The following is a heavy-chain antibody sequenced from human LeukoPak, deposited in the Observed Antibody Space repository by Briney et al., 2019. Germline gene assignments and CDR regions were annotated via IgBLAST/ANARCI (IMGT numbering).Heavy chain of an antibody. CDR2: ISAYNGNT. CDR1: GYTFTSYG. J-gene: IGHJ3*02. CDR3: ATGVIRYFDWKDAFDI. D-gene: IGHD3-9*01. V-gene: IGHV1-18*04. Sequence: ASVKVSCKASGYTFTSYGISWVRQAPGQGLEWMGWISAYNGNTNYAQKLQGRVTMTTDTSTSTAYMELRSLRSDDTAVYYCATGVIRYFDWKDAFDIWGQGTMVTVSS.